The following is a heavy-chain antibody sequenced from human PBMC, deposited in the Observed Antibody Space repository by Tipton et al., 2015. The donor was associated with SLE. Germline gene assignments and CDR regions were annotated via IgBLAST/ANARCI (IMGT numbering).Heavy chain of an antibody. V-gene: IGHV4-34*12. CDR3: ARLRWGSYRYTDLDV. J-gene: IGHJ6*04. CDR1: GGSFSGYY. CDR2: IFHSGST. Sequence: TLSLTCAVYGGSFSGYYRSWIRQPPGKGLQWIGEIFHSGSTHYNPALKSRITMSLDTSKNHFSLKVSSVTAADTAVYYCARLRWGSYRYTDLDVWAKGTTVSVSS. D-gene: IGHD3-16*02.